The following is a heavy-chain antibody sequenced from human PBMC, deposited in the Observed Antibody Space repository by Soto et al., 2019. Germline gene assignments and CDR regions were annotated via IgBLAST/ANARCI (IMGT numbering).Heavy chain of an antibody. CDR1: GASTVSHYH. Sequence: PSETLSLTCSVSGASTVSHYHWTWIRQPPGKGLEWMGYIFNSGTTFYNPSLPSRLSISMDTSGNHFSLELRSVTAADTAVYYCALALGPTTGLDYWGQGTLVTVSS. J-gene: IGHJ4*02. CDR3: ALALGPTTGLDY. CDR2: IFNSGTT. V-gene: IGHV4-31*02. D-gene: IGHD1-26*01.